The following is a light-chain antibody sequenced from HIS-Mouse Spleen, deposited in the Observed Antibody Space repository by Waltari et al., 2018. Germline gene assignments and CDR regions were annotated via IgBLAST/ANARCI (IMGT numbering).Light chain of an antibody. CDR2: DVS. Sequence: QSALTQPASVSGSPGQSITISCTGTSSDVGGYNYVSWYQQPPGKAPKLLIYDVSNRPSGVSKRFSCSKSGNTASLTISGLQAEDEADYYCSSYTSSSFNVVFGGGTKLTVL. CDR1: SSDVGGYNY. J-gene: IGLJ2*01. V-gene: IGLV2-14*03. CDR3: SSYTSSSFNVV.